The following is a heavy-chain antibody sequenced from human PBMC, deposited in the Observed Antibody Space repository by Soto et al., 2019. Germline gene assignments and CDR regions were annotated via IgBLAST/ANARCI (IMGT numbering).Heavy chain of an antibody. CDR2: ISSSSSYI. V-gene: IGHV3-21*01. D-gene: IGHD1-26*01. Sequence: EVQLVESGGGLVKPGGSLRLSCAASGFTFSSYSMNWVRQAPWKGLEWVSSISSSSSYIYYADSVKGRFTSSRDNAKNSLYLQMNSLRAEDTAVYYCARESGNYWYYYYGMDVWGQGTTVTVSS. J-gene: IGHJ6*02. CDR1: GFTFSSYS. CDR3: ARESGNYWYYYYGMDV.